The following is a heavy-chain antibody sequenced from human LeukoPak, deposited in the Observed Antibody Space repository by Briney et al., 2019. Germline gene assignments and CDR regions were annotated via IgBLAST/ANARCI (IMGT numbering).Heavy chain of an antibody. CDR1: GYTLTELS. J-gene: IGHJ3*02. D-gene: IGHD6-13*01. Sequence: GASVKVSCKVSGYTLTELSMHWVRQAPGKGLEWTGGFDPEDGETIYAQKFQGRVTMTEDTSTDTAYMELSSLRSEDTAVYYCATTYSSSWYEAFDIWGQGTMVTVSS. CDR3: ATTYSSSWYEAFDI. V-gene: IGHV1-24*01. CDR2: FDPEDGET.